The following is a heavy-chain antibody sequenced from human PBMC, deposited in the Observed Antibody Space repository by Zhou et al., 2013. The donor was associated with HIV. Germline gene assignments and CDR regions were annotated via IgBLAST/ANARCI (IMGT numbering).Heavy chain of an antibody. V-gene: IGHV1-69*12. D-gene: IGHD6-6*01. CDR1: GGTFSYYA. CDR3: AREQSPAAARFNRGDAFNI. CDR2: IIPVFGTP. Sequence: QVQLVQSGAEVKKPGSSVKVSCKASGGTFSYYAISWVRQAPGQGLEWMGGIIPVFGTPKHAQKFQGRVTITADESTSTAYMELSSLRSEDTAVYYCAREQSPAAARFNRGDAFNIWGQGTLVTVSS. J-gene: IGHJ3*02.